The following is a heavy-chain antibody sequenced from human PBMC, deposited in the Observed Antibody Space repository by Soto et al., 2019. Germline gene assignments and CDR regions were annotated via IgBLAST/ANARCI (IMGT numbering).Heavy chain of an antibody. J-gene: IGHJ6*02. CDR3: GKMRDFLLAPGAQYYYYGMDV. CDR1: GFSFSSYG. CDR2: ISYDGSDK. Sequence: QVQLVESGGGVVQPGRSLRLSCAASGFSFSSYGIHWVRQAPGKGLEWVAVISYDGSDKYHADSVKGRFTISRDNPKNXRXVXXNSPRAEDTAVDYCGKMRDFLLAPGAQYYYYGMDVWGQGTTVTVSS. V-gene: IGHV3-30*18. D-gene: IGHD2-2*01.